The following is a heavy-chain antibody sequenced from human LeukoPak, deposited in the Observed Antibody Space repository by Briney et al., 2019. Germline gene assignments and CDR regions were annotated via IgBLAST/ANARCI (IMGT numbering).Heavy chain of an antibody. D-gene: IGHD2-15*01. CDR1: GFTFDDYA. CDR3: AKEDVTGSYYYAMDV. CDR2: ISWNSGSI. V-gene: IGHV3-9*01. Sequence: PGRSLRLSCAASGFTFDDYAMHWVRQAPGKGLEWVSGISWNSGSIGYADSVKGRITISRDNAKNSLYLQMNSLRAEDTALYYCAKEDVTGSYYYAMDVWGQGTTVAVSS. J-gene: IGHJ6*02.